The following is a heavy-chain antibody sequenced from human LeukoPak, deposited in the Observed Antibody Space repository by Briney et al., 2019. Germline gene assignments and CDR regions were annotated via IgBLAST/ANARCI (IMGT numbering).Heavy chain of an antibody. CDR1: GGTFSSYA. Sequence: ASVKVSCKASGGTFSSYAISWVRQAPGQGLEWMGWISAYNGNTNYAQKLQGRVTMTTDTSTSTAYMELRSLRSDDTAVYYCARTGYCSSTSCYGGDYYYYYGMDVWGKGTTVIVSS. D-gene: IGHD2-2*01. V-gene: IGHV1-18*01. CDR2: ISAYNGNT. CDR3: ARTGYCSSTSCYGGDYYYYYGMDV. J-gene: IGHJ6*04.